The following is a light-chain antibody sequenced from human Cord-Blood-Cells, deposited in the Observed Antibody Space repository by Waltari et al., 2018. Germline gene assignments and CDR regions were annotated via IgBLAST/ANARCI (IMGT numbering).Light chain of an antibody. CDR2: EVS. CDR3: SSYAGSNSYV. J-gene: IGLJ1*01. V-gene: IGLV2-8*01. Sequence: QSALTQPPSASGSPGPSVTIPCTGTSSDVGGHNYASWYQQPPGKPPKLMIYEVSNRPSGVPDRFSGSKSGNTASLTVSGLQAEDEADYYCSSYAGSNSYVFGTGTKVTVL. CDR1: SSDVGGHNY.